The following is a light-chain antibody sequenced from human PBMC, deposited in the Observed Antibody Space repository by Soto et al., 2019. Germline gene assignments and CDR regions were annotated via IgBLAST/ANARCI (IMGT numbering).Light chain of an antibody. V-gene: IGKV1-39*01. Sequence: DIQMTQSPSSLSASVGDRVTITCRASQSISTYINWYQHKPGQGPKLLIYAASNIQSGVPSRFSGSGSGTDFTIPISSLQPEDFATYFCQQSFTTPWTFGQGTKVEVK. CDR1: QSISTY. CDR2: AAS. J-gene: IGKJ1*01. CDR3: QQSFTTPWT.